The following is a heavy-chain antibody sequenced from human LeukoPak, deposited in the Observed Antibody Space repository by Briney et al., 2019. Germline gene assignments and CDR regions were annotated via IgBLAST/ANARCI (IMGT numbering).Heavy chain of an antibody. D-gene: IGHD2-2*01. V-gene: IGHV3-74*03. Sequence: PGGSLRLSCAASGFTFSSYWMHWVRQAPGKGLVWVSRINNDGSTTTYADSVKGRFTISRDSAQNTLYLQMNSLRAEDTAVYYCARGSVRDCSSTSCRHRDFDYWGQGTLVTVSS. CDR3: ARGSVRDCSSTSCRHRDFDY. CDR2: INNDGSTT. CDR1: GFTFSSYW. J-gene: IGHJ4*02.